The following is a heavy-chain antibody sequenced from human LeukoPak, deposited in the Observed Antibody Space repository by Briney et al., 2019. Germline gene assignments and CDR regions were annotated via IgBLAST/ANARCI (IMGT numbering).Heavy chain of an antibody. J-gene: IGHJ4*02. CDR1: GASISTNSYY. V-gene: IGHV3-23*01. D-gene: IGHD2-21*02. Sequence: ETLSLTCTVSGASISTNSYYWGWIRQPPGKGLEWVSAISGSGGSTYYADSVKGRFTISRDNSKNTLYLQMNSLRAEDTAVYYCAKDQGMVVTAIDYWGQGTLVTVSS. CDR3: AKDQGMVVTAIDY. CDR2: ISGSGGST.